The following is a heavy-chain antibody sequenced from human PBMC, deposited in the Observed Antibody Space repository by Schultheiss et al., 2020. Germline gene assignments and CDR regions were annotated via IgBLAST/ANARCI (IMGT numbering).Heavy chain of an antibody. CDR1: GGSISSGSYY. D-gene: IGHD4-17*01. CDR2: IYTSGST. J-gene: IGHJ3*02. Sequence: SETLSLTCTVSGGSISSGSYYWSWIRQPAGKGLEWIGRIYTSGSTNYNPSLKSRVTISVDTSKNQFSLKLSSVTAADTAVYYCARGPPRKLTTVTRMRAFDIWGQGTMVTVSS. CDR3: ARGPPRKLTTVTRMRAFDI. V-gene: IGHV4-61*02.